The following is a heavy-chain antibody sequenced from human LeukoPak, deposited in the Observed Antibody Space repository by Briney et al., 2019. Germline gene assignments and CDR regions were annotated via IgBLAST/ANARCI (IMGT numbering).Heavy chain of an antibody. D-gene: IGHD2-2*01. J-gene: IGHJ6*04. CDR3: ARRSYCSSTSCYSSYYYQYRMDV. V-gene: IGHV5-51*01. CDR1: GYSFTSYW. CDR2: IYPGDSDT. Sequence: GESLKISCQGSGYSFTSYWIGWVRQVPGKGLEWMGMIYPGDSDTRYSPSFQGQVTISADKSISTAYLQWSSLKASDPAMYYCARRSYCSSTSCYSSYYYQYRMDVWGKGTTVTVSS.